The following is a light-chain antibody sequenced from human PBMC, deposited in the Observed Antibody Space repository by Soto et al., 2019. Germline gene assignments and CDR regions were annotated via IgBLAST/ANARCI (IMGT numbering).Light chain of an antibody. J-gene: IGLJ1*01. CDR1: SSDVGDYNY. V-gene: IGLV2-14*01. CDR3: SSYTSSSNL. Sequence: QSVLTQPASVSGSPGQSITISCTGTSSDVGDYNYVSWYQQHPGKAPKLMLYDVSNRPSGISNRFSGSKSGNTASLTISGLQAEDEADYYCSSYTSSSNLFGTGTKVTVL. CDR2: DVS.